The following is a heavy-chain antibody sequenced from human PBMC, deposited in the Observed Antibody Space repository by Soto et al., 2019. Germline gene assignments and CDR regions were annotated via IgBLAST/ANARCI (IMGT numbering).Heavy chain of an antibody. D-gene: IGHD6-6*01. J-gene: IGHJ4*02. CDR3: ARASSSSAPYDY. CDR2: IIPIFGTA. CDR1: EGTFSSYA. Sequence: SVKVSCKASEGTFSSYAISWVRQAPGQGLEWMGGIIPIFGTANYAQKFQGRVTITADESTSTAYMELSSLRSEDTAVYYCARASSSSAPYDYWGQGTLVTVSS. V-gene: IGHV1-69*13.